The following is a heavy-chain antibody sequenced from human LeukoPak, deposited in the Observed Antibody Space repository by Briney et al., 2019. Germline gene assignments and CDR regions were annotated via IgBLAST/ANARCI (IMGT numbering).Heavy chain of an antibody. Sequence: ASVKVSCKASGYTFTDYNIHWARQAPGQGLEYMGWINPTNGDTDYAQKFEGRVTMTRDTSIRTAYMDLTRLTSDDTAVYYCARAEDVTGTPLFDYWGQGTLVTVSS. J-gene: IGHJ4*02. CDR1: GYTFTDYN. V-gene: IGHV1-2*02. CDR2: INPTNGDT. CDR3: ARAEDVTGTPLFDY. D-gene: IGHD1-7*01.